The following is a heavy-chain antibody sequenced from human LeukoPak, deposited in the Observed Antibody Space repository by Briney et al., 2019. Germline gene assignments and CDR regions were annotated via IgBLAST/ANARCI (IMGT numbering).Heavy chain of an antibody. Sequence: GGSLRLSCAVSGFTFSSHDLHWVRQAAGKGLEWVSTIGTTGDTFYPDSVKGRFTISRESAKNPLYLQMNSLRAGDTAVYYCARDLRGYRYGGYPYFYGMDVWGQGTTVTVSS. V-gene: IGHV3-13*01. D-gene: IGHD5-18*01. J-gene: IGHJ6*02. CDR1: GFTFSSHD. CDR3: ARDLRGYRYGGYPYFYGMDV. CDR2: IGTTGDT.